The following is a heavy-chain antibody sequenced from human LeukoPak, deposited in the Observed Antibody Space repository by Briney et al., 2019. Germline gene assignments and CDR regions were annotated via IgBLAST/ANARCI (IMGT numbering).Heavy chain of an antibody. V-gene: IGHV1-58*01. CDR3: AAATRAQLLFDY. D-gene: IGHD2-2*01. CDR1: GFTFTSSA. J-gene: IGHJ4*02. CDR2: IVVGSGNT. Sequence: ASVKVSCKASGFTFTSSAVQWVRQARGQRLEGIGWIVVGSGNTNYAQKFQERVTIPRDMSTSTAYMELSSLRSEDTAVYYCAAATRAQLLFDYWGQGTLVTVSS.